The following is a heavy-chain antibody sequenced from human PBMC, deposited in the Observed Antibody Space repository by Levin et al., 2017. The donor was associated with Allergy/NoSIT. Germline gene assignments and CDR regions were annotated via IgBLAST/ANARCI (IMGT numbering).Heavy chain of an antibody. V-gene: IGHV3-21*01. J-gene: IGHJ3*02. D-gene: IGHD2-2*01. CDR2: ISYSGTLV. CDR1: GITFDTYT. Sequence: GGSLRLSCAASGITFDTYTMNWVRQAPGKGLEWVSSISYSGTLVFYADSVKGRITVSRDNAKNSLYLQMNSLRAEDTAVYYCARHHRDCESTSCYAYAFDIWGQGTMVTVSS. CDR3: ARHHRDCESTSCYAYAFDI.